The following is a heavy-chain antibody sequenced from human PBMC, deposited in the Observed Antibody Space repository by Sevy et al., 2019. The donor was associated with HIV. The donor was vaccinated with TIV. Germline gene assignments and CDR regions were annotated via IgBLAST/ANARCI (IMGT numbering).Heavy chain of an antibody. V-gene: IGHV3-30-3*01. J-gene: IGHJ4*02. CDR1: GFTFSSYA. Sequence: GSLRLSCAASGFTFSSYAMHWVRQAPGKGLEWVAVISYDGSNKYYADSVKGRFTISRDNSKNTLYLQMNSLRAEDTAVYYCARNPEYDSSGYQHPFDYWGQGTLVTVSS. D-gene: IGHD3-22*01. CDR2: ISYDGSNK. CDR3: ARNPEYDSSGYQHPFDY.